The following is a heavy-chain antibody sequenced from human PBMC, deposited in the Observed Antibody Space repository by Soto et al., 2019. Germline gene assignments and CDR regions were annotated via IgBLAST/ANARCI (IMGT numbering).Heavy chain of an antibody. CDR2: IGTAGDT. V-gene: IGHV3-13*01. D-gene: IGHD3-3*01. J-gene: IGHJ6*02. CDR3: AGGRYYDFWSGPQNYGMDV. Sequence: EVQLVESGGGLVQPGGSLRLSCAASGFTFSTYDMHWVRQATGKGLEWVSAIGTAGDTYYPGSVKGRFTISRENAKNSLYLQMNSLRAGDTAVYYCAGGRYYDFWSGPQNYGMDVWGQGTTVTVSS. CDR1: GFTFSTYD.